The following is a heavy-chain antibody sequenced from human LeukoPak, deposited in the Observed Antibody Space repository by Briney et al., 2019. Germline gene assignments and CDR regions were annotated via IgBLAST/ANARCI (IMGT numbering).Heavy chain of an antibody. J-gene: IGHJ4*02. D-gene: IGHD2-8*02. CDR2: IRSNGNTQ. CDR1: GFTFRDYG. V-gene: IGHV3-30*02. Sequence: GGSLRLSCAASGFTFRDYGMHWVRQAPGKGLEWVAFIRSNGNTQYYADSVKGRFTISRDNSQNTQYLQMNSLRAEDTAVYYCARAGTGLDYWGQGTLVTVSS. CDR3: ARAGTGLDY.